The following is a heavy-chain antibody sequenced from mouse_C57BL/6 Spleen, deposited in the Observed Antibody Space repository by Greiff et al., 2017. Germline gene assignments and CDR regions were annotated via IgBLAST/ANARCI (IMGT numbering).Heavy chain of an antibody. D-gene: IGHD2-5*01. V-gene: IGHV2-9-1*01. CDR1: GFSLTSYA. CDR3: AREDSNYGAWFAY. J-gene: IGHJ3*01. CDR2: IWTGGGT. Sequence: VKLVESGPGLVAPSQRLSITCPVSGFSLTSYAISWVRQPPGKGLEWLGVIWTGGGTNYNSALKSRLSISKDNSKSQVFLKMTSLQTDDTARYYCAREDSNYGAWFAYWGQGTLVTVSA.